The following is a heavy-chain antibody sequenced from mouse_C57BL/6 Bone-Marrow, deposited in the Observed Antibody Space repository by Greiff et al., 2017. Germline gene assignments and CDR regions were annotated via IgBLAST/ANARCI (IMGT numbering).Heavy chain of an antibody. J-gene: IGHJ3*01. CDR3: ASLFQFAD. V-gene: IGHV5-6*01. CDR1: GFTFTSYG. CDR2: ISPGGGYT. Sequence: EVQLLESGGDLVKPGGSVKLSCAASGFTFTSYGMSWVRQTPDKSLEWVATISPGGGYTYYPDNFKGRFTISRDNASNTLYLQMRRLTSEDTAMYYGASLFQFADWGTGTLVTVSA.